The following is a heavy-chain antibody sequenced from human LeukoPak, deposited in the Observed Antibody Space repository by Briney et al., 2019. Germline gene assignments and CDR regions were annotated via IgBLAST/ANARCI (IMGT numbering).Heavy chain of an antibody. CDR2: IYTSGST. D-gene: IGHD3-3*01. Sequence: GSLRLSCAASGFTVSDNYMSWIRQPAGKGLEWIGRIYTSGSTNYNPSLKSRVTISVDTSKDQFSLKLSSVTAADTAVYYCAREVRDFWSGYNHYYYMDVWGKGTTVTVSS. CDR1: GFTVSDNY. CDR3: AREVRDFWSGYNHYYYMDV. J-gene: IGHJ6*03. V-gene: IGHV4-4*07.